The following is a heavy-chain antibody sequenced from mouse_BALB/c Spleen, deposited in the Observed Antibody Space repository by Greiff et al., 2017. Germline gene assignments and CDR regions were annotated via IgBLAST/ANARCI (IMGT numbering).Heavy chain of an antibody. CDR3: TDGNYMDYAMDY. CDR2: IDPETGGT. J-gene: IGHJ4*01. D-gene: IGHD2-1*01. V-gene: IGHV1-15*01. CDR1: GYTFTDYE. Sequence: QVQLQQSGAELVRPGASVTLSCKASGYTFTDYEMHWVKQTPVHGLEWIGAIDPETGGTAYNQKFKGKATLTADKSSSTAYMELRSLTSEASAVYYCTDGNYMDYAMDYWGQGTSVTVSS.